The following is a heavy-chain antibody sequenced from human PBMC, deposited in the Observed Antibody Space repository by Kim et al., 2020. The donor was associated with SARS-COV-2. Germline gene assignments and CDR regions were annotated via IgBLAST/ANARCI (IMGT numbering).Heavy chain of an antibody. V-gene: IGHV4-59*11. Sequence: SETLSLTCTVSGGSFGSHYCCWIWQPPRGGLEWMGFFYYGGAADSKYNLRSRVPITVNASKNQDSLHLNPVTAAATAVSLCACSRRGLDWTIDMWGRGP. CDR3: ACSRRGLDWTIDM. CDR1: GGSFGSHY. CDR2: FYYGGAA. J-gene: IGHJ2*01. D-gene: IGHD2-15*01.